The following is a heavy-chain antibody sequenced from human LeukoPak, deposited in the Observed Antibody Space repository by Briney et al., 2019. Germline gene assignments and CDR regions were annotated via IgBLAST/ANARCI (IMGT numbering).Heavy chain of an antibody. D-gene: IGHD6-6*01. Sequence: SETLSLTCTVSGGSISSSSYYWGWIRQPPGKGLEWIGSIYYSGSTYYNPSLKSRVTISVDTSKNQFSLKLSSVTAADTAVYYCARQGVSSDYWGQGTLVTVPS. CDR2: IYYSGST. V-gene: IGHV4-39*01. CDR1: GGSISSSSYY. J-gene: IGHJ4*02. CDR3: ARQGVSSDY.